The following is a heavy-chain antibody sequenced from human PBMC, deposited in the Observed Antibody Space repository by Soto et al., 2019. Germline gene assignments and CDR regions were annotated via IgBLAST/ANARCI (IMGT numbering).Heavy chain of an antibody. D-gene: IGHD1-1*01. CDR1: GFTFSSHW. CDR3: ARDHNWSYDY. Sequence: GGSLRLSCAASGFTFSSHWIHWVRQVPGKGLAWVSHIGPDGSGTRYADSVQGRFTISRDNARNTLYLQMDSLRDGDTAVYYCARDHNWSYDYWGQGIMVTVYS. J-gene: IGHJ4*02. CDR2: IGPDGSGT. V-gene: IGHV3-74*01.